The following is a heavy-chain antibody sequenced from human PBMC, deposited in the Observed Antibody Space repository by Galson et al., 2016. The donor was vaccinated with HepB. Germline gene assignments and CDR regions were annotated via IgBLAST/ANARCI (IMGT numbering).Heavy chain of an antibody. Sequence: SLRLSCAASGFAFSSYNMNWVRQAPGKGLEWVASISSSNSHIYYADSVKGRFTISRDNAKNSLYLQMNSLRAEDTAVYYCARVNIPVAGSDYWGQGTLVTVSS. CDR1: GFAFSSYN. CDR3: ARVNIPVAGSDY. D-gene: IGHD6-19*01. J-gene: IGHJ4*02. V-gene: IGHV3-21*01. CDR2: ISSSNSHI.